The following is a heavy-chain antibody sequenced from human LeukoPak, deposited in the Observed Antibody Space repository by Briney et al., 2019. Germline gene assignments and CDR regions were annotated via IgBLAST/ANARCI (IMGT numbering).Heavy chain of an antibody. D-gene: IGHD1-26*01. CDR2: IYPGDSDT. CDR3: ARQTYSGSYYPVFSFDY. Sequence: GESLKISCKGSGYSLTSYWIGWVRQMPGKGLEWMGIIYPGDSDTRYSPSFQGQVTISADKSISTAYLQWSSLKASDTAMYYCARQTYSGSYYPVFSFDYWGQGTLVTVSS. CDR1: GYSLTSYW. J-gene: IGHJ4*02. V-gene: IGHV5-51*01.